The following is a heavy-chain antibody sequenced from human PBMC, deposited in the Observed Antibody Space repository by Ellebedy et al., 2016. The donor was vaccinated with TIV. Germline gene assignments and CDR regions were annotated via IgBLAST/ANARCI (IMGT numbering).Heavy chain of an antibody. CDR1: GFTFGDSG. D-gene: IGHD2/OR15-2a*01. CDR3: TRAPEYDFIIDH. V-gene: IGHV3-49*03. Sequence: GGSLRLSXIGSGFTFGDSGFSWFRQAPGEGLEWVGFIRRHSYDSTPQYGGSVSGRFTISRDDSKSIVFLQMNSLKSEDTAVYYCTRAPEYDFIIDHWGQGSLVTVSS. J-gene: IGHJ4*02. CDR2: IRRHSYDSTP.